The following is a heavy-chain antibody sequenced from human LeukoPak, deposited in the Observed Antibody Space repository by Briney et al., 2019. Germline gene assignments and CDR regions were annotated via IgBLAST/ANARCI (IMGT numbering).Heavy chain of an antibody. V-gene: IGHV4-30-2*01. D-gene: IGHD5-18*01. CDR2: IYHSGST. Sequence: SQTLSLTCTVSGGSISSGGYYWTWIRLPPGKGLEWIGYIYHSGSTYFNPSLKSRVTISVDTSKNQFSLKLSSVTAADTAVYYCARANGYSYGTDFDYWGQGTLVTVSS. CDR1: GGSISSGGYY. CDR3: ARANGYSYGTDFDY. J-gene: IGHJ4*02.